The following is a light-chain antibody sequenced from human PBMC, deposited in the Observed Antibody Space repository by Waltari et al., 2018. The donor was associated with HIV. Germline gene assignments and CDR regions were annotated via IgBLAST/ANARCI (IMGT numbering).Light chain of an antibody. CDR1: SSNIGSND. CDR3: GTWDSGLSAVV. J-gene: IGLJ3*02. V-gene: IGLV1-51*01. CDR2: DNY. Sequence: SVLTQPPSVSAAPGQRVTISCSGSSSNIGSNDASWYQQLPGTAPKLLIFDNYKRPSGIPDRFSGSKSGTSATLGITGLQTGDEADYYCGTWDSGLSAVVFGGGTKLTVL.